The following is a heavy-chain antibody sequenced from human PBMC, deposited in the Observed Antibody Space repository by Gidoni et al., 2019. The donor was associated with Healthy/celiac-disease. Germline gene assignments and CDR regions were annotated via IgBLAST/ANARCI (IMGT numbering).Heavy chain of an antibody. CDR2: ISWNSGSI. V-gene: IGHV3-9*01. J-gene: IGHJ4*02. CDR3: AKDSYCSGGSCFHY. Sequence: EVQLVESGGGLVQTGRSLRLSCAASGFTFDDYAMHWVRQAPGKGLEWVSGISWNSGSIGYADSVKGRFTISGDNAKNSLYLQMNSLRAEDTALYYCAKDSYCSGGSCFHYWGQGTLVTVSS. D-gene: IGHD2-15*01. CDR1: GFTFDDYA.